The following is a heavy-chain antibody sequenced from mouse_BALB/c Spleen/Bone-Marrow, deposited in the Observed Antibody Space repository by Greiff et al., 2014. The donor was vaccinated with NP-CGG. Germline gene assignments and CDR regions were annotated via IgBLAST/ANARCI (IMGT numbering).Heavy chain of an antibody. CDR2: NNPGSGGT. V-gene: IGHV1-54*03. CDR1: GYAFTNYL. Sequence: VQGVESGAELVRPGTSVKVSCKASGYAFTNYLIEWVKQRPGQGLEWIGVNNPGSGGTNYNEKFKGKSTLTADKSSSTAYMQLSSLTSDDSAVYFCAREVRRNYTMDYWGQGTSVTVSS. J-gene: IGHJ4*01. D-gene: IGHD2-14*01. CDR3: AREVRRNYTMDY.